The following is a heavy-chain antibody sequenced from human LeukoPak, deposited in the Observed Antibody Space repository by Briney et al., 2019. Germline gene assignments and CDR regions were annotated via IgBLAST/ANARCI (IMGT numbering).Heavy chain of an antibody. D-gene: IGHD5-18*01. CDR1: GGSISSGGYS. J-gene: IGHJ4*02. CDR3: ARVDTAMGYYFDY. V-gene: IGHV4-30-2*01. Sequence: SETLSLTCAVSGGSISSGGYSWSWIRQPPGKGLEWIGYIYHSGSTYYNPSLKSRVTISVDRSKNQFSLELSSVTAADTAVYYCARVDTAMGYYFDYWGQGTLVIVSS. CDR2: IYHSGST.